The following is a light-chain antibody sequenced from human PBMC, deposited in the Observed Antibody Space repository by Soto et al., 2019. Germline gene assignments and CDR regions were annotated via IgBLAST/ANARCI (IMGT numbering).Light chain of an antibody. CDR1: QSIISY. CDR3: QQSHGTPRT. CDR2: AAS. V-gene: IGKV1-39*01. Sequence: DIQMTQSPSSLSASVGDRVTITCRASQSIISYLNWYQQKPGKAPKLLIFAASNLQSGVSSRFSGSGSGTDFTLTISTLQPEDFATYYCQQSHGTPRTFGGGTKVEIK. J-gene: IGKJ4*01.